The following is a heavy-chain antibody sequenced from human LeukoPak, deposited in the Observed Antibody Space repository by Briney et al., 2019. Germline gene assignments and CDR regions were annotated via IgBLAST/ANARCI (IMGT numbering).Heavy chain of an antibody. CDR2: ISGSGGST. CDR1: GFTFNTYA. V-gene: IGHV3-23*01. CDR3: AKGGGWLQRRYFDY. J-gene: IGHJ4*02. D-gene: IGHD5-24*01. Sequence: GGSLRLSCAASGFTFNTYAMTWVRQAPGKGLEWVSAISGSGGSTYYADSVKGRFTISRDNSKNTLYLQMNSLRAEDTAVYYCAKGGGWLQRRYFDYWGQGTLVTVSS.